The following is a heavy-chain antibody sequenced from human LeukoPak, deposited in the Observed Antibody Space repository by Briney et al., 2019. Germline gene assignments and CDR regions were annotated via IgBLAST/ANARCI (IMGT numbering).Heavy chain of an antibody. CDR3: ARVGGLGYNWFDP. CDR2: IIPIFGTA. J-gene: IGHJ5*02. CDR1: GGTFISYA. V-gene: IGHV1-69*05. Sequence: SVKVSCKASGGTFISYAISWVRQAHGQGLEWMGGIIPIFGTANYAQKFQGRVTITTDESTSTAYMGLSSLRPEDTAVYYCARVGGLGYNWFDPWGQGTLVTVSS. D-gene: IGHD3-10*01.